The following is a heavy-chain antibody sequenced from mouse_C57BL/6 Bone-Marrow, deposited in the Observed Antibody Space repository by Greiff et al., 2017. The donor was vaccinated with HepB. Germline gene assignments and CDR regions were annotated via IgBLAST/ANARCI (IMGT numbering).Heavy chain of an antibody. J-gene: IGHJ4*01. CDR2: IDPENGDT. D-gene: IGHD3-1*01. CDR3: IGRAGGALDY. Sequence: EVQLQQSGAELVRPGASVKLSCTASGFNIKDDYMHWVKQRPEQGLEWIGWIDPENGDTEYASKFQGKATITADTSSNTAYLQLSSLTSEDTAVYYCIGRAGGALDYWGQGTPGTVSS. CDR1: GFNIKDDY. V-gene: IGHV14-4*01.